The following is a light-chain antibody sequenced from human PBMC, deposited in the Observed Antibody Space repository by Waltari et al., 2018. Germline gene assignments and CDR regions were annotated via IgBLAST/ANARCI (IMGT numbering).Light chain of an antibody. V-gene: IGLV2-14*01. Sequence: QSALTQPASVSGSPGQSITISCTGTISDVGAYKYVSWYQHHPGKAPKLMIYEAPNRHSGISKRFSGSKSGNTASLTISGLQAEDEADYYCSSYTRSSTWVFGGGTKLTVL. J-gene: IGLJ2*01. CDR3: SSYTRSSTWV. CDR2: EAP. CDR1: ISDVGAYKY.